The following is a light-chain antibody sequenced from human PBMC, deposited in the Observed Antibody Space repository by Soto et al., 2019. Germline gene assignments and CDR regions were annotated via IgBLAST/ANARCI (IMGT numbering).Light chain of an antibody. Sequence: QSVLTQPASVSGSPGQSITISCTGTSSDVGGYNYVSWYQQHPGKDPKLMIYDVSNRPSGVSNRFSGSKSGNTASLTISGLQAEDEADYYCSSYTSSSTVFGTGTKVTVL. CDR1: SSDVGGYNY. J-gene: IGLJ1*01. V-gene: IGLV2-14*01. CDR2: DVS. CDR3: SSYTSSSTV.